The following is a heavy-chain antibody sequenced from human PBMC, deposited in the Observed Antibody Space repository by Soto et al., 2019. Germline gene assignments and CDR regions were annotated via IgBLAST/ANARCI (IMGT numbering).Heavy chain of an antibody. CDR3: ARDNRYCSSTSCYFWFDP. J-gene: IGHJ5*02. CDR2: IYHSGST. D-gene: IGHD2-2*01. CDR1: GYSISSGYY. Sequence: PSETLSLTCAVSGYSISSGYYWGWIRQPPGKGLEWIGSIYHSGSTYYNPSLKSRVTISVDTSKNQFSLKLSSVTAADTAVYYCARDNRYCSSTSCYFWFDPWGQGTLVTVS. V-gene: IGHV4-38-2*02.